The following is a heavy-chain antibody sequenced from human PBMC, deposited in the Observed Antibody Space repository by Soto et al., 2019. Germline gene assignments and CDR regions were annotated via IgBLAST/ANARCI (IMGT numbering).Heavy chain of an antibody. CDR3: VRDLNGDFYY. V-gene: IGHV1-18*01. CDR1: GYSFTTYG. J-gene: IGHJ4*02. CDR2: INGYGHGA. Sequence: HVQLVQSGAEVRQPGASVKVSCKASGYSFTTYGMSWVRQAPGQGLEYMGWINGYGHGAKYVQRFQGRFSMTTDTSTNTVYMDLRSLTSDDTAVYYCVRDLNGDFYYWGQGTVVIVSP. D-gene: IGHD3-10*01.